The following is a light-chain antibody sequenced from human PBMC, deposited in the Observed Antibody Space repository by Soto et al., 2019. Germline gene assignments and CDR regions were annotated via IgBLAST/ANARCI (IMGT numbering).Light chain of an antibody. CDR2: EVT. J-gene: IGLJ2*01. Sequence: QSVLTQPPSASGSPGQSVTISCTGTSSDVGGYNYVSWYQQHPGKAPKLMISEVTKRPSGVPDRFSGSKSGNTASLTVSGLQADDEADYYCSSYAGSNNFFGGGTKVTVL. V-gene: IGLV2-8*01. CDR3: SSYAGSNNF. CDR1: SSDVGGYNY.